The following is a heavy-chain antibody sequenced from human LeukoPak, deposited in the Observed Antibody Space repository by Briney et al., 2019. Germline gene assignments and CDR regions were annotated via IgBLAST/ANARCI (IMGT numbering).Heavy chain of an antibody. CDR3: AKGPGYSYGYHSFDY. V-gene: IGHV3-30*18. D-gene: IGHD5-18*01. J-gene: IGHJ4*02. CDR1: GFTFSSYG. CDR2: ISYDGSNK. Sequence: GGSLRLSCAASGFTFSSYGMHWVRQAPGKGLEWVAVISYDGSNKYYADSVKGRFTISRDNSKNTLYLQMNSLRAEDTAVYYCAKGPGYSYGYHSFDYWGQGTLVTVSS.